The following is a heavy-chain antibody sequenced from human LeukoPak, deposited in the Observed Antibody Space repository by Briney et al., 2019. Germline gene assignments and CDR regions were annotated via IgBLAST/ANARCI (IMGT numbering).Heavy chain of an antibody. Sequence: PGGSLRLSCAASGFTFRDYAMSWVRQAPGTGLEWVANIKQDGSEKNYVDSVKGRFTISRDNAKNSLYLQMNSLRAEDTAVYYCARDRRLETDYFDYWGQGTLVTVSS. D-gene: IGHD1-1*01. CDR3: ARDRRLETDYFDY. CDR1: GFTFRDYA. J-gene: IGHJ4*02. V-gene: IGHV3-7*01. CDR2: IKQDGSEK.